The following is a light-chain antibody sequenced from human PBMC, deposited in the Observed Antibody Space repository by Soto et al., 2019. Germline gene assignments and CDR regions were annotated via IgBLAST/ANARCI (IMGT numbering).Light chain of an antibody. CDR2: AAS. J-gene: IGKJ1*01. CDR1: QSIAGF. Sequence: DIQITQSPSSLSASLVDRVTITFRASQSIAGFLNWYQQKPGQAPKLLIYAASSLQSGVPSRFSGSGSGTDFTLTISSLQPDDFATYYCQEGYSLSWKFGQGTKVDIK. CDR3: QEGYSLSWK. V-gene: IGKV1-39*01.